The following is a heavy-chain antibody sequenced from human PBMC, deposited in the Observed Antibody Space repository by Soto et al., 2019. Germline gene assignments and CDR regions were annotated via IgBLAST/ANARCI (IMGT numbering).Heavy chain of an antibody. Sequence: GGSLRLSCAASGFTFSSYSMNWVRQAPGKGLEWVSYISSSSTIYYADSVKGRFTISRDNAKNSLYLQMNSLRVEDTAVYSCASLQIIAADAPCGMDVWGQGTTVTVSS. D-gene: IGHD6-13*01. J-gene: IGHJ6*02. CDR3: ASLQIIAADAPCGMDV. CDR2: ISSSSTI. V-gene: IGHV3-48*01. CDR1: GFTFSSYS.